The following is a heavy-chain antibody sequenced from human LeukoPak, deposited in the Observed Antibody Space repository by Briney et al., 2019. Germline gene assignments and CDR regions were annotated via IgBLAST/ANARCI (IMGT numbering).Heavy chain of an antibody. Sequence: GGSLRLSCAASGFTFDDYAMHWVRQAPGKGLEWVSGISWNSGSIGYADSVKGRFTISRDNAKNSLYLQMNSLRAEDTALYYCAKDVGYSGYDYAFDIWGQGTMVTVSS. CDR3: AKDVGYSGYDYAFDI. D-gene: IGHD5-12*01. CDR2: ISWNSGSI. CDR1: GFTFDDYA. J-gene: IGHJ3*02. V-gene: IGHV3-9*01.